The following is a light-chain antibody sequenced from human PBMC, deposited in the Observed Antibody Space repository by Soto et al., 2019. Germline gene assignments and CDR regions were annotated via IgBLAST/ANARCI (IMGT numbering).Light chain of an antibody. Sequence: ELVLTQSPGTLSLSPGERATLSCRASQSIASSYLAWYQQRPGQAPRLLVSGTSTRATGIPDRFSGSGSATDFTLTVSRLEPEDFAVYYCQHYGTSPFTGGAGTKVHIK. CDR3: QHYGTSPFT. V-gene: IGKV3-20*01. CDR2: GTS. J-gene: IGKJ3*01. CDR1: QSIASSY.